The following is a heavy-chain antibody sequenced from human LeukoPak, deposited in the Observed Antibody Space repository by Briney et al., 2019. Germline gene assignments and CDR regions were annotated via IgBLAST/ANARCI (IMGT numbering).Heavy chain of an antibody. V-gene: IGHV1-2*02. CDR2: INPNSGGT. D-gene: IGHD3-22*01. J-gene: IGHJ4*02. Sequence: ASVNVSCKSSGYTFTGYYMHWVRPAPGQGLAWMGWINPNSGGTNYAQKFQGRVTMTRDTSISTAYMELSRLRSDDTAVYYCVTLTYYYDSSGRIWGQGTLVTVSP. CDR1: GYTFTGYY. CDR3: VTLTYYYDSSGRI.